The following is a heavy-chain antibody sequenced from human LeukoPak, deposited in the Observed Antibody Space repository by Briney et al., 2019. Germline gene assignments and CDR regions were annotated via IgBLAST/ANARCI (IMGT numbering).Heavy chain of an antibody. CDR1: GYSFPSYW. V-gene: IGHV5-51*01. CDR2: IYPGDSDT. Sequence: GESLKISCKGSGYSFPSYWIAWVRQMPGKGLDWMGIIYPGDSDTRYSPSFQGHFTISADKSISTAYLQWSSLKASDTANCARPPSRGYSSSFEYWGQGTLVTVSS. D-gene: IGHD2-2*03. J-gene: IGHJ4*02. CDR3: ARPPSRGYSSSFEY.